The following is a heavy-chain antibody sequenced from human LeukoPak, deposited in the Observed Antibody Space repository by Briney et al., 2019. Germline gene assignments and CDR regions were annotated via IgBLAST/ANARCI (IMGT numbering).Heavy chain of an antibody. CDR2: ISSSSSYI. D-gene: IGHD3-10*01. V-gene: IGHV3-21*01. CDR1: GFTFSSYT. Sequence: PGGSLRLSCAASGFTFSSYTMNWVRQAPGKGLEWVSSISSSSSYIYYADSVKGRFTISRDNAKNSLYLQMNSLRAEDTAVYYCARDPNGRGALDTYFDYWGQGTLDTVSS. CDR3: ARDPNGRGALDTYFDY. J-gene: IGHJ4*02.